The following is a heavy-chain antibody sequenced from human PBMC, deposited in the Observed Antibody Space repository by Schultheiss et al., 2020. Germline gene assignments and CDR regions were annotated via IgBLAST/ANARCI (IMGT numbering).Heavy chain of an antibody. CDR2: IHPSGST. J-gene: IGHJ3*02. CDR1: GGSFSGYY. Sequence: SETLSLTCAVYGGSFSGYYWSWVRQPPGKGLEWIGEIHPSGSTNYNPSLSSRVTISVDTSKNQFFLKLTSVTAADTAVYYCAKPPYDYVWDNYRGDAFHIWGQGTMVTVSS. CDR3: AKPPYDYVWDNYRGDAFHI. D-gene: IGHD3-16*02. V-gene: IGHV4-34*01.